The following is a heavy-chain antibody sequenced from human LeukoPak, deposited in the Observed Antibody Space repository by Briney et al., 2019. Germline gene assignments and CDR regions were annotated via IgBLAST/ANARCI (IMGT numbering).Heavy chain of an antibody. CDR2: IKQDGSEK. CDR1: GFTFSSYW. D-gene: IGHD3-3*01. CDR3: TRQSENFSLDY. V-gene: IGHV3-7*01. Sequence: GGSLRLSCAASGFTFSSYWMSWVRQAPGKGLEWVAIIKQDGSEKYYVDSLKGRFTISRDNSKNTLYLQMNSLRAEDTAVYFCTRQSENFSLDYWGQGTLVTVSS. J-gene: IGHJ4*02.